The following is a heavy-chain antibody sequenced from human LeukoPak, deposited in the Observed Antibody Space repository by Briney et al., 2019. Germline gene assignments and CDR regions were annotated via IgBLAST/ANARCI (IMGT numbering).Heavy chain of an antibody. CDR2: IYYSGST. V-gene: IGHV4-59*08. J-gene: IGHJ4*02. CDR1: GGSFSGYY. D-gene: IGHD6-6*01. Sequence: SETLSLTCAVYGGSFSGYYWSWIRQPPGKGLEWIGYIYYSGSTNYNPSLKSRVTISVDTSKNQFSLKLSSVTAADSAVYYCARLTRLSTSPDRYYLDYWGQGTLVTVSS. CDR3: ARLTRLSTSPDRYYLDY.